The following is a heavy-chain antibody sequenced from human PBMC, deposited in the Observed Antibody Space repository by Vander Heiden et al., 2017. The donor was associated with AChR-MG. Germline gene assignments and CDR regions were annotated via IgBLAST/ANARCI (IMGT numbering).Heavy chain of an antibody. CDR2: IIPIFGTA. CDR1: GGTFSSYA. V-gene: IGHV1-69*01. Sequence: QVQLVQSGAEVTKPGSSVKVSCKASGGTFSSYAISWVRQAPGQGLEWMGGIIPIFGTANYAQKFQGRVTITADESTSTAYMELSSLRSEDTAVYYCARAPPIRYCSSTSCYTSRDYSVYMDVWGKGTTVTVSS. D-gene: IGHD2-2*02. J-gene: IGHJ6*03. CDR3: ARAPPIRYCSSTSCYTSRDYSVYMDV.